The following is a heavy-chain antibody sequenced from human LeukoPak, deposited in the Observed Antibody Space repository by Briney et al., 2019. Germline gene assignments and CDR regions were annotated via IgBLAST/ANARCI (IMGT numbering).Heavy chain of an antibody. J-gene: IGHJ4*02. V-gene: IGHV3-23*01. CDR1: GFTFSSYA. Sequence: PGGSLRLSCAASGFTFSSYAMSWVRQAPGKGLEWVSAISGSGGSTYYADSVKGRFTISRDNSKNTLYLQMNSLRAEDTAVYYCARDLRQWLRMYYFDYWGQGTLVTVSS. D-gene: IGHD5-12*01. CDR2: ISGSGGST. CDR3: ARDLRQWLRMYYFDY.